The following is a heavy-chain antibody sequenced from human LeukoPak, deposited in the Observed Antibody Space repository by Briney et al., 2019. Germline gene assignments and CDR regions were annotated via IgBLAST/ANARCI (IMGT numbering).Heavy chain of an antibody. CDR1: GFTFTNAW. CDR2: IKSKTDGGTT. Sequence: PGGSLRLSCAASGFTFTNAWMSWVRQAPGKGLEWIGRIKSKTDGGTTDYAAPVKGRFTISRDDSENTLYLQTNSLKTEDTAVYFCTTETNWYFDLWGRGTLVTVSS. CDR3: TTETNWYFDL. V-gene: IGHV3-15*01. D-gene: IGHD1-1*01. J-gene: IGHJ2*01.